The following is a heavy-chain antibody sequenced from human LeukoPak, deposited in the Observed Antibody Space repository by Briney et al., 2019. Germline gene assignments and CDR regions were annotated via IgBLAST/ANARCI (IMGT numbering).Heavy chain of an antibody. CDR1: GYTFTGYY. CDR3: VRDLRGGAVSGTDRFDP. J-gene: IGHJ5*02. CDR2: INPNSGGT. V-gene: IGHV1-2*06. Sequence: ASVKVSCKASGYTFTGYYMHWVRQAPGQGLEWMGRINPNSGGTDYVQNFQGRVTMTRDTSITTAYMELSRLRSDDTAVYYCVRDLRGGAVSGTDRFDPRGQGTLVTVSS. D-gene: IGHD6-19*01.